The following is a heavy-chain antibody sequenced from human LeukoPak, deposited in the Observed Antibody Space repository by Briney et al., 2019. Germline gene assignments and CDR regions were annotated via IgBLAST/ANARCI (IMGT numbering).Heavy chain of an antibody. J-gene: IGHJ6*03. V-gene: IGHV1-2*06. CDR3: ARVDTAMGSFYYYYYYMDV. D-gene: IGHD5-18*01. Sequence: ASVKVSCKASGYTFTGYYMHWVRQAPGQGLEWRGRINPNSGGTNYAQKFQGRVTMTRDTSISTAYMELSRLRSDDTAVYYCARVDTAMGSFYYYYYYMDVWGKGTTVTVSS. CDR1: GYTFTGYY. CDR2: INPNSGGT.